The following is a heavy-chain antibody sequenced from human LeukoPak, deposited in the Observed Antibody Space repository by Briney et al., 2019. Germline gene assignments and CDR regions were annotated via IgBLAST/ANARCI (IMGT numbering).Heavy chain of an antibody. J-gene: IGHJ4*02. CDR2: IYYSGST. D-gene: IGHD3-3*02. V-gene: IGHV4-59*01. CDR1: GGSINSYY. Sequence: PSETLSLTCTVSGGSINSYYWSWIRQPPGKGLEWIGYIYYSGSTYYNPSLKGRVTISIDASKNQFSLKLSSVTAADTAVYYCARGHLHEYWGQGTLVTVSS. CDR3: ARGHLHEY.